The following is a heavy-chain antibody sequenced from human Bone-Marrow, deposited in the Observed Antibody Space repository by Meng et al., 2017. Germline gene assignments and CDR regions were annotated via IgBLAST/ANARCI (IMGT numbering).Heavy chain of an antibody. CDR2: IWYDGSNK. CDR3: VRDSGFDY. CDR1: GFTFSRYG. V-gene: IGHV3-33*01. Sequence: VRLWWSGGGLVQPGRSLRLSCAAFGFTFSRYGMQWVRKAPGKGLEWVAVIWYDGSNKYYADSVKGRFTISRDNSKNTLYLQMNSLRAEDTAVYYCVRDSGFDYWGQGTLVTVSS. D-gene: IGHD7-27*01. J-gene: IGHJ4*02.